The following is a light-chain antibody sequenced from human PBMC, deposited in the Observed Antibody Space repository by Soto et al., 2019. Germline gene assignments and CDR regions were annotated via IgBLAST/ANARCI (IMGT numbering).Light chain of an antibody. Sequence: DVVMTQSPLSLPVTPGEPASISCTSSQRLLHSDGNTYLDWYLQKPGQSPQLLIYLGSNRASGVPERFSGSGSGTDFTLKISRVEAEDVGVYYCIQVLQGPITFGQGTRLEIK. CDR2: LGS. CDR1: QRLLHSDGNTY. J-gene: IGKJ5*01. V-gene: IGKV2-28*01. CDR3: IQVLQGPIT.